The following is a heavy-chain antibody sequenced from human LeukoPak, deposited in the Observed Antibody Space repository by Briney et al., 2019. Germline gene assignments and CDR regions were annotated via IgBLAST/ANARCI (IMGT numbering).Heavy chain of an antibody. CDR1: GGSIDSRSYY. J-gene: IGHJ4*02. CDR2: IYHSGST. D-gene: IGHD2-15*01. CDR3: ARRSEFDNTHYHYFDY. V-gene: IGHV4-39*01. Sequence: SETLSLTCTVSGGSIDSRSYYWDWIRQAPGKGLEWIGTIYHSGSTEYNSSLKSRVAIFVDTSKNQFSLILHSVAAADTAVYYCARRSEFDNTHYHYFDYWGQGALVTVSS.